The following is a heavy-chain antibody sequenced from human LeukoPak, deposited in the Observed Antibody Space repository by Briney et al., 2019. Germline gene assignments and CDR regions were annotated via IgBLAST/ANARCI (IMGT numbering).Heavy chain of an antibody. Sequence: GSLRLSCAVSGITLSNYGMTWVRQAPGKGLEWVAGLSGSGGSTSYADSVKGRFTISRDNAKNTLYLQMNSLRAEDTAVYFCAKRGVVIRVILVGFHKEAYYFDSWARESWSPSPQ. J-gene: IGHJ4*02. D-gene: IGHD3-22*01. V-gene: IGHV3-23*01. CDR2: LSGSGGST. CDR3: AKRGVVIRVILVGFHKEAYYFDS. CDR1: GITLSNYG.